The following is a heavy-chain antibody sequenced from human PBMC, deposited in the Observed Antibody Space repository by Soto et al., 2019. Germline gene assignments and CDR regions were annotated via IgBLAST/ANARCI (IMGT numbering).Heavy chain of an antibody. CDR1: GYSFTNND. J-gene: IGHJ5*02. V-gene: IGHV1-8*01. Sequence: GASVKVSCKASGYSFTNNDVSGVRQATGQGLEWMGWMNPGSGDTGYAQKFQGRVTMTRDISIATAYMELSSLRSDDTAIYYCARMETFGSLNCFDPGGQGTLVTVSS. CDR2: MNPGSGDT. D-gene: IGHD3-16*01. CDR3: ARMETFGSLNCFDP.